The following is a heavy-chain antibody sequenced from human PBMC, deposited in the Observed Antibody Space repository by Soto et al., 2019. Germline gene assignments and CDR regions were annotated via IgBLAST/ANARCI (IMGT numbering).Heavy chain of an antibody. Sequence: QLQLQESGPGLVKSSQTLSLPCTDSGGSFSSGGYYWSWIRQLPGKGLEWIGYIYYSGSTYYNPSLKSRFTISLDTSKNQFSLTLSSVTAADTAVYYCARATAFSGHHGYWGHGTLVTVAS. D-gene: IGHD2-21*02. V-gene: IGHV4-31*03. CDR3: ARATAFSGHHGY. J-gene: IGHJ4*01. CDR2: IYYSGST. CDR1: GGSFSSGGYY.